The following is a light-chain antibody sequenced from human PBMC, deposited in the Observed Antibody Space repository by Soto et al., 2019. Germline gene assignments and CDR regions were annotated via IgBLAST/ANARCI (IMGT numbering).Light chain of an antibody. J-gene: IGLJ1*01. CDR1: SEYSSFA. Sequence: QPVLTQSPSASASLGASVKLTCTLSSEYSSFAVAWHQQQPGKGPRYLMKINIDGSHNKGDGIPDRFSGSSSGAERYLTISGLQSEDEADYYCQTWGTDIPDVFGSGTKLTVL. CDR2: INIDGSH. CDR3: QTWGTDIPDV. V-gene: IGLV4-69*01.